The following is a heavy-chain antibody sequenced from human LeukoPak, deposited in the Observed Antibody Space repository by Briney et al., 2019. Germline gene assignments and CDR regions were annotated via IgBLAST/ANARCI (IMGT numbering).Heavy chain of an antibody. CDR1: GYTLTELS. Sequence: GASVKVSCKVSGYTLTELSMHWVRQAPGKGLEGMGGFDPENGDTTYAQKFQGRVTMTEDTSTDTAHMELSSLRSKDTAVYYYATGRLSNYYFDYWGQGTLVTVSS. CDR2: FDPENGDT. V-gene: IGHV1-24*01. D-gene: IGHD4-11*01. CDR3: ATGRLSNYYFDY. J-gene: IGHJ4*02.